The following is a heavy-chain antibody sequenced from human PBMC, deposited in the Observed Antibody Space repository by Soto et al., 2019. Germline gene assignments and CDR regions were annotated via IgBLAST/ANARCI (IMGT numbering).Heavy chain of an antibody. CDR3: ARDKKVTRTRYFDY. J-gene: IGHJ4*02. CDR2: VYHSGST. D-gene: IGHD2-21*02. V-gene: IGHV4-4*02. CDR1: GGSISSSNW. Sequence: QVQLQESGPGLVKPSGTLSLTCAVSGGSISSSNWWSWVLQPPWKGLEWVGEVYHSGSTNYNPSLKRRVTISVEKSKNQFSLKLSSVTAADTAVYYCARDKKVTRTRYFDYWGQGTLVTVSS.